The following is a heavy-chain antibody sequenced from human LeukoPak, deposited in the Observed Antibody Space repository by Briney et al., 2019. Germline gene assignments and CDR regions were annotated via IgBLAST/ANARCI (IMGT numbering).Heavy chain of an antibody. CDR2: ISGSGINT. CDR3: AHTSVAVISQNYFDY. J-gene: IGHJ4*02. D-gene: IGHD3-22*01. CDR1: GFTFRSSA. Sequence: PGGSLRLSCAASGFTFRSSAMSWVRQAPGKGLDWVSCISGSGINTDYADSVKGRFTISRDNSQNTLYLQMNTLRAEDTAVYYCAHTSVAVISQNYFDYWGQGTLVTVCS. V-gene: IGHV3-23*01.